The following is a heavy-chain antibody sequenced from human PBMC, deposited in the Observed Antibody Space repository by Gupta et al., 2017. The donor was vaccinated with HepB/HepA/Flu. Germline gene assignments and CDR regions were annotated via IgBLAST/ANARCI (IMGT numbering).Heavy chain of an antibody. CDR1: GYTFTSYY. Sequence: QVQLVQSGAEVKKPGASVKVSCKASGYTFTSYYMNWVRQAPGQGLEWMGIINPSGGSTSYAQKFQGRVTMTRDTSTSTVYMELSSLRSEDTAVYYCATRGIYSGYDYGWFDPWGQGTLVTVSS. CDR3: ATRGIYSGYDYGWFDP. D-gene: IGHD5-12*01. V-gene: IGHV1-46*01. J-gene: IGHJ5*02. CDR2: INPSGGST.